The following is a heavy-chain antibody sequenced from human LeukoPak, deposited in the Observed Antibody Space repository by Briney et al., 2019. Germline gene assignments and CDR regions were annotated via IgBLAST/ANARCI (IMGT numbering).Heavy chain of an antibody. D-gene: IGHD6-13*01. CDR3: ARGPIAAAGAFDP. Sequence: GGSLRLSCAVSGFTFSSYNMNWVRQAPGKGLVWVSRINSDGSSTSYADSVKGRFTISRDNAKNTLYLQMNSLRAEDTAMYYCARGPIAAAGAFDPWGQGTLVTVSS. J-gene: IGHJ5*02. V-gene: IGHV3-74*01. CDR2: INSDGSST. CDR1: GFTFSSYN.